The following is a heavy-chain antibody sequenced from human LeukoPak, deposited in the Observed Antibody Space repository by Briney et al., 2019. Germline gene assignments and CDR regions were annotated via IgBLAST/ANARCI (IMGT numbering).Heavy chain of an antibody. CDR2: IRSKANSYAT. CDR3: AAIRYFDWSHYGMDV. V-gene: IGHV3-73*01. CDR1: GFTFSGSA. J-gene: IGHJ6*04. Sequence: GGSLRLSCAASGFTFSGSAMRWVRQASGKGLEWVGRIRSKANSYATAYAASVKGRFTISRDDSKNTAYLQMNSLKTEDTAVYYCAAIRYFDWSHYGMDVWGKGTTVTVSS. D-gene: IGHD3-9*01.